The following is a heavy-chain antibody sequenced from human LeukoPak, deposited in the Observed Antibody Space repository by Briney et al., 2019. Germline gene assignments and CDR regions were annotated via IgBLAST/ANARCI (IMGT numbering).Heavy chain of an antibody. CDR3: ATDGSYSSGWSDY. J-gene: IGHJ4*02. V-gene: IGHV3-21*01. D-gene: IGHD6-19*01. CDR2: ISGSSSYI. Sequence: GGSLRLSCAASGFTFSSYSMNWVRQAPGKGLEWVSSISGSSSYIYYADSVKGRFTISRDNAKNSLYLQMNSLRAEDTAVYYRATDGSYSSGWSDYWGQGTLVTVSS. CDR1: GFTFSSYS.